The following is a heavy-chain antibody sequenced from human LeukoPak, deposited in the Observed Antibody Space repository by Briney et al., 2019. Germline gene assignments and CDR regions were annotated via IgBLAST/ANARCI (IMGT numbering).Heavy chain of an antibody. Sequence: PGRSLRLSCAASGFTFSTYAMHWLRQAPGKWLEWVAVVSSDGTSKHYADSVKGRFTISRDDSETTLFLQMTSLGPEDTAVYYCARDLHSGRFYGYFDYWGQGTLVTVSS. CDR1: GFTFSTYA. CDR3: ARDLHSGRFYGYFDY. CDR2: VSSDGTSK. V-gene: IGHV3-30-3*01. D-gene: IGHD1-26*01. J-gene: IGHJ4*02.